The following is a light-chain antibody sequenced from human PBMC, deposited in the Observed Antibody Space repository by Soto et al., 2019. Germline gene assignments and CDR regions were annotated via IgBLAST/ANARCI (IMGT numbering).Light chain of an antibody. CDR2: EVT. CDR1: NSDIGTHNS. V-gene: IGLV2-8*01. CDR3: ASYAGGKNFYV. J-gene: IGLJ1*01. Sequence: QSALTQPASVSGSPGQSISISCTGTNSDIGTHNSVSWYRQHPGKAPKLIIYEVTKRPSGVPDRFSGSKSGNTASLTVSGLQAEDEADYHCASYAGGKNFYVFGTGTKLTVL.